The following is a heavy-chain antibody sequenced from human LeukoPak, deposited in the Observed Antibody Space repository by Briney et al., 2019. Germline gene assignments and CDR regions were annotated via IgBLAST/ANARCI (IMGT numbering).Heavy chain of an antibody. CDR3: ARDRRVQLWSPAGFDY. CDR1: GFTFDDYA. CDR2: ISSSGSTI. D-gene: IGHD5-18*01. V-gene: IGHV3-48*03. J-gene: IGHJ4*02. Sequence: GRSLRLSCAASGFTFDDYAMNWVRQAPGKGLEWVSYISSSGSTIYYADSVKGRFTISRDNAKNSLYLQMNSLRAEDTAVYYCARDRRVQLWSPAGFDYWGQGTLVTVSS.